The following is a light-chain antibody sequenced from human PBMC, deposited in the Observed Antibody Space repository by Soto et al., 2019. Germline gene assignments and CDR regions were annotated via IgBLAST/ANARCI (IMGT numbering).Light chain of an antibody. CDR3: QQANSFPYT. CDR1: QVISSW. Sequence: DIQMTQSPSSVSASVGDRVTITCRASQVISSWLAWYQQKPGKAPKLLIYGVSSLQSGVPSRFSGSGWGTDFTLTISSLQPEDFATYYCQQANSFPYTFGQGTKLEIK. J-gene: IGKJ2*01. CDR2: GVS. V-gene: IGKV1-12*01.